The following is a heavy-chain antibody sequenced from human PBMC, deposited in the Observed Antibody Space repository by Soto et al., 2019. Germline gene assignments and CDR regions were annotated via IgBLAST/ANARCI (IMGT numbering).Heavy chain of an antibody. Sequence: QVQLQQWGAGLLKPSETLSLTCAVYGGSFSGYYWSGIRKPPGKGLEWIGDINHSGSTNYNPSLKRCFTRLGDTSKNQILPELSSVTAADASVVYCATSISHVYSSSLSTYYYYYYMDVWGNWTTVNVSS. CDR1: GGSFSGYY. D-gene: IGHD6-19*01. CDR3: ATSISHVYSSSLSTYYYYYYMDV. J-gene: IGHJ6*03. CDR2: INHSGST. V-gene: IGHV4-34*01.